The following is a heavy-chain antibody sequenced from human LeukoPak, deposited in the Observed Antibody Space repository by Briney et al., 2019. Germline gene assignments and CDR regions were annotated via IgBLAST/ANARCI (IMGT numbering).Heavy chain of an antibody. Sequence: GGSLRLSCAASGFTFSSYEMNWVRQAPGKGLEWVSYISSSGSTIYYADSVKGRFTISRDNAKNSLYLQMNSLRAEDTAVYYCARSMVVEKSYYYYYYMDVWGKGTTVTVSS. CDR1: GFTFSSYE. J-gene: IGHJ6*03. D-gene: IGHD3-22*01. CDR2: ISSSGSTI. CDR3: ARSMVVEKSYYYYYYMDV. V-gene: IGHV3-48*03.